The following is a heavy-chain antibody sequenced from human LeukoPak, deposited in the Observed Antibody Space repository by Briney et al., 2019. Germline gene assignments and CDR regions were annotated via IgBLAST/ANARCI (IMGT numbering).Heavy chain of an antibody. CDR1: GFTFSSYW. CDR3: ARSGRGVDSFYFYMDV. CDR2: IKQDGSEK. D-gene: IGHD3-10*01. V-gene: IGHV3-7*01. Sequence: GGSLRPSCAASGFTFSSYWMSWVRQAPGKGLEWVANIKQDGSEKYYVDSVKGRFTISRDNAKNSLYLQMNSLRAEDTAVYYCARSGRGVDSFYFYMDVWGKGTTVTVSS. J-gene: IGHJ6*03.